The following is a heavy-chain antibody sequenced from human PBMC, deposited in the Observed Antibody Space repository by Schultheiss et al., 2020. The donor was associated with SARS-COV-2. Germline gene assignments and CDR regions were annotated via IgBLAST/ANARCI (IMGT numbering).Heavy chain of an antibody. CDR2: IYYSGST. V-gene: IGHV4-59*01. CDR3: ARYQLPSVEAFDI. CDR1: GGSISSYY. D-gene: IGHD2-2*01. Sequence: SETLSLTCTVSGGSISSYYWSWIRQPPGKGLEWIGYIYYSGSTYYNPSLTSRINISVDTSKNQFSLKLSSVTAADTAVYYCARYQLPSVEAFDIWGQGTMVTVSS. J-gene: IGHJ3*02.